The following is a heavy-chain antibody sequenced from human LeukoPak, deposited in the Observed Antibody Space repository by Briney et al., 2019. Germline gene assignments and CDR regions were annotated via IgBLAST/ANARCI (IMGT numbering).Heavy chain of an antibody. D-gene: IGHD3-22*01. J-gene: IGHJ6*02. CDR1: GYTFTNYY. Sequence: ASVKVSCKASGYTFTNYYMHWVRQAPGQGLEWMGIINPSGGSTSYAQKFQGRVTMTRDTSTSTAYMELSSLRSEDTAVYYCARSYDSSGLYYGMDVWGQGTTVTVSS. CDR2: INPSGGST. V-gene: IGHV1-46*01. CDR3: ARSYDSSGLYYGMDV.